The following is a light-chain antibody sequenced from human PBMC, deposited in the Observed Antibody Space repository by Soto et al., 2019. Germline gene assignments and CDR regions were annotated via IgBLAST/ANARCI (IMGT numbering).Light chain of an antibody. CDR2: ELS. Sequence: QYALTQPASVSGSPGQSITISCTGTSSDVGGYKYVSWYQQHPDKAPKLIIFELSNRPSGISSRFSGSKSGNTASLTISGLQAEDEADYYCASYTSSSTSVIFGRGTKITVL. V-gene: IGLV2-14*01. CDR3: ASYTSSSTSVI. J-gene: IGLJ2*01. CDR1: SSDVGGYKY.